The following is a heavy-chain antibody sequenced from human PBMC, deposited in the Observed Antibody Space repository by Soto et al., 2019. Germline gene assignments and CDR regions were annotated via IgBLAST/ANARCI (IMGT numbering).Heavy chain of an antibody. Sequence: PGGSLRLSCAASGFTFSSYAMSWVRQAPGKGLEWVSAISGSGGSTYYADSVKGRFTISRDNSKNTLYLQMNGLRAEDTAVYYCAKNKPFPKTTVVTLAPDYWGQGTLVTVSS. D-gene: IGHD4-17*01. J-gene: IGHJ4*02. CDR3: AKNKPFPKTTVVTLAPDY. CDR2: ISGSGGST. CDR1: GFTFSSYA. V-gene: IGHV3-23*01.